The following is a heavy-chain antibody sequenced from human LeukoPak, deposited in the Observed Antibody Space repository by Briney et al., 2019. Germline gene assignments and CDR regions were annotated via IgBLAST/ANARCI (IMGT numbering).Heavy chain of an antibody. V-gene: IGHV4-39*01. CDR1: GGSISSSSYY. D-gene: IGHD3-22*01. CDR2: IYYSGST. CDR3: ARHASSGPDFDY. Sequence: SETLSLTCSVSGGSISSSSYYWGWIRQPPGKGLEWIGSIYYSGSTYYNPSLKSRVTISVDTSKNQFSLKLSSVTAADTAVYYCARHASSGPDFDYWGQGTLVTVSS. J-gene: IGHJ4*02.